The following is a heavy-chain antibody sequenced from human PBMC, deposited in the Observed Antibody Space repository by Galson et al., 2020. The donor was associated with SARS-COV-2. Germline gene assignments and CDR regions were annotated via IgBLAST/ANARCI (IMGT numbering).Heavy chain of an antibody. CDR3: ASGRFGYDSSGYPDYYYYYGMDV. V-gene: IGHV4-34*01. Sequence: SETLSLTCAVYGGSFSGYYWSWIRQPPGKGLEWIGEINHSGSTNYNPSLKSRVTISVDTSKNQFSLKLSSVTAAGTAVYYCASGRFGYDSSGYPDYYYYYGMDVWGQGTTVTVSS. J-gene: IGHJ6*02. CDR2: INHSGST. D-gene: IGHD3-22*01. CDR1: GGSFSGYY.